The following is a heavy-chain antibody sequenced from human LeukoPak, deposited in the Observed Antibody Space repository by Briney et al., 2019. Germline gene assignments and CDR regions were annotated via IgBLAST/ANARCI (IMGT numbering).Heavy chain of an antibody. Sequence: SETLSLTCTISGGSITSSGYYWGWIRQPPGKGLEWIGEINHSGSTNYNPSLKSRVTISVDTSKNQFSLKLSSVTAADTAVYYCARGSVARIDPFDYWGQGTLVTVSS. CDR2: INHSGST. CDR1: GGSITSSGYY. J-gene: IGHJ4*02. CDR3: ARGSVARIDPFDY. D-gene: IGHD6-19*01. V-gene: IGHV4-39*07.